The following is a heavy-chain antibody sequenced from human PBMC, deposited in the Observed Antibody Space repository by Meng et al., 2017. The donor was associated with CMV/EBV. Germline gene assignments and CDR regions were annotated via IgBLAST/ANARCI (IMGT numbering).Heavy chain of an antibody. Sequence: GESLKISCAASGFTFSSYSMNWVRQAPGKGLEWVSYISSSSSTIYYADSVKGQFTISRDNAKNSLYLQMNSLRAEDTAVYYCARDLVEDIVVVPAAITFDYWGQGTLVTVSS. V-gene: IGHV3-48*04. D-gene: IGHD2-2*02. J-gene: IGHJ4*02. CDR3: ARDLVEDIVVVPAAITFDY. CDR1: GFTFSSYS. CDR2: ISSSSSTI.